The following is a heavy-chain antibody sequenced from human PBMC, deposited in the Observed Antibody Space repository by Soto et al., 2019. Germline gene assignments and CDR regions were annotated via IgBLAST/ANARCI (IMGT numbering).Heavy chain of an antibody. CDR3: ARWETIFGVVSDAFDI. Sequence: GESLKISCKGSGYSFTSYWIGWVRQMPGKGLEWMGIIYPGDSDTRYSPSFQGQVTISADKSISTAYLQWSSLKASDTAMYYCARWETIFGVVSDAFDIWGQGTMVTVSS. J-gene: IGHJ3*02. CDR1: GYSFTSYW. D-gene: IGHD3-3*01. V-gene: IGHV5-51*01. CDR2: IYPGDSDT.